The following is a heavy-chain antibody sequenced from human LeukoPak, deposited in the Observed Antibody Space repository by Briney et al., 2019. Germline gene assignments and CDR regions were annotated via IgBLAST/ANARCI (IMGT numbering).Heavy chain of an antibody. J-gene: IGHJ6*02. D-gene: IGHD6-13*01. CDR3: CSSSRTFDYYYYGMDV. CDR1: GFTFSSYA. V-gene: IGHV3-23*01. CDR2: IGGSGGST. Sequence: GGSLRLSCAASGFTFSSYAMSWVRQAPGKGLEWVSAIGGSGGSTYYADSVKGRFTISRDNSKNTLYLQMNSLRAEDTAVYYCCSSSRTFDYYYYGMDVWGQGTTVTVSS.